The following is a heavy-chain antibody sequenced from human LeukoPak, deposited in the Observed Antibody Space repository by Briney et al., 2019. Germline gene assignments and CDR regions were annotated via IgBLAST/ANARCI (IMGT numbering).Heavy chain of an antibody. Sequence: GGSLRPSCAASGFTFSSYGMHWVRQAPGKGLEWVAVIWYDGSNKYYADSVKGRFTISRDNSKNTLYLQMNSLRAEDTAVYYCARDSVIGSGHDYWGQGTLVTVSS. V-gene: IGHV3-33*01. J-gene: IGHJ4*02. D-gene: IGHD2-15*01. CDR2: IWYDGSNK. CDR1: GFTFSSYG. CDR3: ARDSVIGSGHDY.